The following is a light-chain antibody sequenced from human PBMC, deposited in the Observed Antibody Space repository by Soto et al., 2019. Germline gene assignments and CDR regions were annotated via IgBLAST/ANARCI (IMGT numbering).Light chain of an antibody. CDR2: DVS. V-gene: IGLV2-11*01. CDR3: CSYADTFYV. CDR1: NSDVGGYNF. J-gene: IGLJ1*01. Sequence: SALTQPRSVSGSPGQSVTISCTGTNSDVGGYNFVSWYQQYPGKVPKLMIYDVSKRSSGVPDRFSGSKSGNTASLTISGLQAEDEADYYCCSYADTFYVFGTGTKVTVL.